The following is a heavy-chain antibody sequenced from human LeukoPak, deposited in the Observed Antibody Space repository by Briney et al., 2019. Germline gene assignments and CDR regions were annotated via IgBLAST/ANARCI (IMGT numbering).Heavy chain of an antibody. CDR3: TTDPFYYGDYLIDY. Sequence: ETLSLTCAVYGGSFSGYYWSWIRQPPGKGLEWVGRIKSKTDGGTTDYAAPVKGRFTISRDDSKNTLYLQMNSLKTEDTAVYYCTTDPFYYGDYLIDYWGQGTLVTVSS. D-gene: IGHD4-17*01. CDR1: GGSFSGYY. CDR2: IKSKTDGGTT. V-gene: IGHV3-15*07. J-gene: IGHJ4*02.